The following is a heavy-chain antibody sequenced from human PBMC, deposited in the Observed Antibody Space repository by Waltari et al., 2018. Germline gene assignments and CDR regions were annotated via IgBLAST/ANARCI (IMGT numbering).Heavy chain of an antibody. J-gene: IGHJ4*02. CDR2: ISSSSSYI. Sequence: EVQLVESGGGLVKPGGSLRLSCAASGFTFSSYSMNWVRQAPGKGLEWVSSISSSSSYIYYADSVKGRFTISRDNAKNSLYLQMNSLRAEDTAVYYCARGFIVVVVAALDYWGQGTLVTVSS. CDR1: GFTFSSYS. V-gene: IGHV3-21*01. D-gene: IGHD2-15*01. CDR3: ARGFIVVVVAALDY.